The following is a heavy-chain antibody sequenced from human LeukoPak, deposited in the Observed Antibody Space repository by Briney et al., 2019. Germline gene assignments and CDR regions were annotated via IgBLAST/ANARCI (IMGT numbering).Heavy chain of an antibody. J-gene: IGHJ4*02. CDR3: AKQLGYCSDGSCYFPY. CDR1: GFTFSSYA. V-gene: IGHV3-23*01. D-gene: IGHD2-15*01. CDR2: FSGGDSST. Sequence: GGSPRLSCAASGFTFSSYAMSWVRQAPGKGLEWVSVFSGGDSSTYYAHSVKGRFTISRDNSKSTLCLQMNSLRAEDAAVYYCAKQLGYCSDGSCYFPYWGQGTLVTVSS.